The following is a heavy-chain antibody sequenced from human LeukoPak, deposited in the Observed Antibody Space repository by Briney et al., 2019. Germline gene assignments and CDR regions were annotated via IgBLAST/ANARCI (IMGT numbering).Heavy chain of an antibody. CDR2: IYYSGST. V-gene: IGHV4-59*01. CDR1: GGSISSYY. CDR3: ARVAQGYYYYYYMDV. J-gene: IGHJ6*03. Sequence: SETMSLTCTVSGGSISSYYWSWIRQPPGKGLEWIGYIYYSGSTNYNPSLKSRVTISVDTSKNQFSLKLSSVTAADTAVYYCARVAQGYYYYYYMDVWGKGTTVTVSS.